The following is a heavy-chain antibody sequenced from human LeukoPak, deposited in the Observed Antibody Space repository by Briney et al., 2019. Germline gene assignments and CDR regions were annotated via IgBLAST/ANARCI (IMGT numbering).Heavy chain of an antibody. CDR1: GFMFHDYA. J-gene: IGHJ4*02. CDR2: ISGDGGST. V-gene: IGHV3-43*02. D-gene: IGHD6-19*01. Sequence: HPGGSLRLSCAAPGFMFHDYAIHWVRQAPGKGLEWVSLISGDGGSTFYADSVKGRFTISRDNSKNSLYLQMNSLRSDDTALYYCARESESSGWYDYWGQGTLVTVSS. CDR3: ARESESSGWYDY.